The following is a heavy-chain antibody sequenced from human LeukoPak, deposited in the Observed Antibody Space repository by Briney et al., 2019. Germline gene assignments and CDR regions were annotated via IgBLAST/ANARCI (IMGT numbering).Heavy chain of an antibody. CDR1: GYTFTGYY. CDR3: ARALFSMITFGGVIVYDAFDI. V-gene: IGHV1-2*02. Sequence: ASVKVSCKASGYTFTGYYMHWVRQAPGQGLEWMGWINPNSGGTNYAQKFQGRVTMTRDTSISTDYMELISLRSVDTAVYYCARALFSMITFGGVIVYDAFDIWGHGTMVTVSS. CDR2: INPNSGGT. D-gene: IGHD3-16*02. J-gene: IGHJ3*02.